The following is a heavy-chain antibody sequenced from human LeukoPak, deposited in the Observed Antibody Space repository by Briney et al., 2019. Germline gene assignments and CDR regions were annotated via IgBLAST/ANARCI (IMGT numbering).Heavy chain of an antibody. D-gene: IGHD1-26*01. V-gene: IGHV3-23*01. CDR3: ARVRDSGRWGAFDI. CDR1: GFTFTNCA. CDR2: ISGSGGNT. J-gene: IGHJ3*02. Sequence: GGSLRLSCAASGFTFTNCAMTWVRQAPGKGLEWVSAISGSGGNTYYADSVKGRFTISRDNSKNTLYLQMNSLRPEDTAVYYCARVRDSGRWGAFDIWGQGTMVTVSS.